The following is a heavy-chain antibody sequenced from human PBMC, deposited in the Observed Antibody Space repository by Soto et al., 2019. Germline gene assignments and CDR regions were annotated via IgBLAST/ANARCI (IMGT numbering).Heavy chain of an antibody. CDR2: IYYSGST. CDR1: GGSLSRYF. D-gene: IGHD3-3*01. CDR3: AREAVKDDFWSGYYSPYYYYYLDV. V-gene: IGHV4-59*01. Sequence: QVQLQESGPGLVKPSETLSLTCTVSGGSLSRYFWSWIRQPPGKGLEWIGYIYYSGSTNYNPSLKGRVTRPVDTSKNQYSLNLRSATAADTAVYYCAREAVKDDFWSGYYSPYYYYYLDVWGKGTTVTVSS. J-gene: IGHJ6*03.